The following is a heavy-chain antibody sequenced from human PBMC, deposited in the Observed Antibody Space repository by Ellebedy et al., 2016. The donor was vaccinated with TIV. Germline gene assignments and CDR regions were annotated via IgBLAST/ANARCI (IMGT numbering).Heavy chain of an antibody. CDR2: MFPIFGTS. Sequence: AASVKVSCKASGGSFNNYALRWVQQAPGKGLKWMGGMFPIFGTSKYAQKVRGRVTITADESTSAAYMDLSSLRYEDTAVYDCARADSGGYAWDYWGQGTLVTVSS. CDR1: GGSFNNYA. D-gene: IGHD5-12*01. CDR3: ARADSGGYAWDY. V-gene: IGHV1-69*13. J-gene: IGHJ4*02.